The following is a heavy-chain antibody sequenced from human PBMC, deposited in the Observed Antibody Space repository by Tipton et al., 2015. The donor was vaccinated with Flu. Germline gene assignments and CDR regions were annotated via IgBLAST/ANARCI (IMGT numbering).Heavy chain of an antibody. CDR2: IYYSGST. J-gene: IGHJ6*02. D-gene: IGHD3-16*02. V-gene: IGHV4-59*01. CDR3: ARSVYYDYVWGSYRSYYYYGMDV. Sequence: LRLSCTVSGGSISSYYWSWIRQPPGKGLEWIGYIYYSGSTNYNPSLKSRVTISVDTSKNQFSLKLSSVTAADTAVYYCARSVYYDYVWGSYRSYYYYGMDVWGQGTTVTVSS. CDR1: GGSISSYY.